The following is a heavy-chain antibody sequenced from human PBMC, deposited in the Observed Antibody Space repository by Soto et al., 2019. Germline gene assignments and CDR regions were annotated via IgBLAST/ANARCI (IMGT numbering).Heavy chain of an antibody. CDR1: GFTFSSYA. CDR2: ISGSGGST. CDR3: AKDAAYMVVAGRIDY. V-gene: IGHV3-23*01. D-gene: IGHD2-15*01. Sequence: EVQLLESGGGLVQPGGSLRLSCAASGFTFSSYAMSWVRQAPGKGLEWVSAISGSGGSTHYADSVKGRFTISRDNAKNTLYLQMNSLTAEDTAVYYCAKDAAYMVVAGRIDYWGHGTLVTVSS. J-gene: IGHJ4*01.